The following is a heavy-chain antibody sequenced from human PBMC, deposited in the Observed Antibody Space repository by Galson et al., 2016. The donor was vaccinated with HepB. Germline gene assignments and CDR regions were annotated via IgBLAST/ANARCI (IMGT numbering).Heavy chain of an antibody. CDR2: IYSDAST. V-gene: IGHV3-66*01. CDR3: ARDSPLPAAFDY. Sequence: SLRLSCAASGFTVRTNYMSWVRQAPGKGLEWVSVIYSDASTYYADSVKGRFTISRDNSKNTVYFQLNSLRVEGTAVYYCARDSPLPAAFDYWGQGTLVTVTS. J-gene: IGHJ4*02. D-gene: IGHD2-2*01. CDR1: GFTVRTNY.